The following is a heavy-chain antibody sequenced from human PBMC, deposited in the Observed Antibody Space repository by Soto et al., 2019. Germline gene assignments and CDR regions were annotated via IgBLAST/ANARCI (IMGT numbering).Heavy chain of an antibody. CDR1: GGSFSCYY. Sequence: PSETLSLTCAVYGGSFSCYYWSWIRQPPGKGLEWIGEINHSGSTNYNPSLKSRVTISVDTSKNQFSLKLSSVTAADTAVYYCARGRAQYQLLLYWFDPWGQGTLVTVSS. CDR3: ARGRAQYQLLLYWFDP. J-gene: IGHJ5*02. D-gene: IGHD2-2*01. V-gene: IGHV4-34*01. CDR2: INHSGST.